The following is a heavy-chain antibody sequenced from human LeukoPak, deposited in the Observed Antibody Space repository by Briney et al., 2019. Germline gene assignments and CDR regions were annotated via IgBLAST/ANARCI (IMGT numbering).Heavy chain of an antibody. CDR3: ARDRYRFDY. J-gene: IGHJ4*02. CDR2: IYYSGGT. CDR1: GGSISSYY. Sequence: SETLSLTCTVSGGSISSYYWSWIRQPPGKGLEWIGYIYYSGGTHYNPSLKSRVTISVDTSKNQFSLKLSSVTAADTAVYYCARDRYRFDYWGLGMLVTVS. D-gene: IGHD1-1*01. V-gene: IGHV4-59*01.